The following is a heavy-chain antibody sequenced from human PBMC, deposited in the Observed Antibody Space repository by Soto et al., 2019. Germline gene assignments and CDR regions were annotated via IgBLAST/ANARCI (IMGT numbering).Heavy chain of an antibody. J-gene: IGHJ6*02. V-gene: IGHV3-21*01. D-gene: IGHD6-13*01. Sequence: PGGSLRLSCAASGFTFSSYSMNWVRQAPGKGLEWVSSISSSSSYIYYADSVKGRFTISRDNAKNSLYLQMNSLRAEDTTVYYCASLAAAGSRPGQYYYYCGMDVWGQGTTVTVSS. CDR2: ISSSSSYI. CDR1: GFTFSSYS. CDR3: ASLAAAGSRPGQYYYYCGMDV.